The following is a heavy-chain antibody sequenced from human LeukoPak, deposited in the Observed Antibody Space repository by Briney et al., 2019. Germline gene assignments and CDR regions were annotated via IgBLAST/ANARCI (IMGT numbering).Heavy chain of an antibody. D-gene: IGHD3-10*01. CDR1: GGFFSGYY. Sequence: PSETLSLTCAVYGGFFSGYYWSWIRRPPGKGLEWIGEINHSGSTNYNPSLKSRVTISVDTSKNQFSLELSSVTAADTAVYYCARGLDYYGSTTYWFDPWGQGTLVTVSS. CDR3: ARGLDYYGSTTYWFDP. CDR2: INHSGST. V-gene: IGHV4-34*01. J-gene: IGHJ5*02.